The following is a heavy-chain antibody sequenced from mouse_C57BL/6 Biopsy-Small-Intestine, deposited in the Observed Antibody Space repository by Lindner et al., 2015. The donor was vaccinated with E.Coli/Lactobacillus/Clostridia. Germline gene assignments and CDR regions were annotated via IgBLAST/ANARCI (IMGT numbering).Heavy chain of an antibody. CDR2: INRGKGNT. D-gene: IGHD1-1*02. V-gene: IGHV1-84*02. CDR1: GYTFTTYA. J-gene: IGHJ4*01. Sequence: SVKVSCKASGYTFTTYAMHWVRQAPGQRLEWMGWINRGKGNTKYSQKFQGRVTITRDTSATTAYLELSSLRSEDTAVYYCARSPYCSGGSCYIDSWGQGTLVTVSS. CDR3: ARSPYCSGGSCYIDS.